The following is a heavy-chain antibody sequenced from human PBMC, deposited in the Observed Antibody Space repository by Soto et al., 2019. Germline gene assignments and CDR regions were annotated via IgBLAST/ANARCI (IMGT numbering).Heavy chain of an antibody. CDR1: GFSFDDYG. CDR2: INWNSGSI. V-gene: IGHV3-9*01. J-gene: IGHJ4*02. CDR3: VKDFRSPTTRGPGDS. D-gene: IGHD1-7*01. Sequence: PVGSLRLSCAASGFSFDDYGIHWVRQAPGKGLEWVSGINWNSGSIDYADSVKGRFTISRDNAKNSLYLQMNSLRADDTAFYYCVKDFRSPTTRGPGDSWGQGTLVTVSS.